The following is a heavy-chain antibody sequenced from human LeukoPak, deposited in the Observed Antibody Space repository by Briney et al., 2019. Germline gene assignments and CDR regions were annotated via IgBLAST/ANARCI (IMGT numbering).Heavy chain of an antibody. CDR3: ARQTYDFWSGSRFDS. CDR2: INHSGSI. D-gene: IGHD3-3*01. V-gene: IGHV4-34*01. Sequence: SETLSLTCGVYGGSFSGNYWSWFRQPPGKGLEWIGEINHSGSINYNPSLKSRVTISVDTSKNQFSLNLSSVTAADTAVYYCARQTYDFWSGSRFDSWGQGTLVTVSS. CDR1: GGSFSGNY. J-gene: IGHJ4*02.